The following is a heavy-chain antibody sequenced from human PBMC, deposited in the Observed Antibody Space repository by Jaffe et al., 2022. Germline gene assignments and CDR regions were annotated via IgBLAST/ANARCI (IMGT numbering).Heavy chain of an antibody. Sequence: EVQLVESGGGLVQPGRSLRLSCTASGFTFGDYAMSWFRQAPGKGLEWVGFIRSKAYGGTTEYAASVKGRFTISRDDSKSIAYLQMNSLKTEDTAVYYCTRDPLTDYGDSHDAFDIWGQGTMVTVSS. CDR1: GFTFGDYA. D-gene: IGHD4-17*01. V-gene: IGHV3-49*03. J-gene: IGHJ3*02. CDR3: TRDPLTDYGDSHDAFDI. CDR2: IRSKAYGGTT.